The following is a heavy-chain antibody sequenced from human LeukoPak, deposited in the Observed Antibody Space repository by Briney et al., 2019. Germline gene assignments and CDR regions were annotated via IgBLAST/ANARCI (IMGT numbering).Heavy chain of an antibody. V-gene: IGHV3-30*03. CDR3: TTDRPPNIYDAFDI. D-gene: IGHD2/OR15-2a*01. CDR1: GFTFSSYG. CDR2: ISYDGSNK. Sequence: GGSLRLSCAASGFTFSSYGMHWVRQAPGKGLEWVAVISYDGSNKYYADSVKGRFTISRDNSKNTLYLQMNSLRAEDTAVYYCTTDRPPNIYDAFDIWGQGTMVTVSS. J-gene: IGHJ3*02.